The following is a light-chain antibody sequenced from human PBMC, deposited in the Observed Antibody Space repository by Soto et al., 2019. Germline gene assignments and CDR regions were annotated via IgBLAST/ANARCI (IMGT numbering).Light chain of an antibody. CDR3: QQYGTSPRT. CDR1: QSFSSSY. CDR2: ETS. V-gene: IGKV3-20*01. Sequence: EIVLTQSPGTPSLSTGERATLSCRASQSFSSSYLAWYQQKPGQAPRLLIYETSSRATGIPDRFSGSGSQTDFTLTISRLEPEDFAVYYCQQYGTSPRTFGQVTKVDIK. J-gene: IGKJ1*01.